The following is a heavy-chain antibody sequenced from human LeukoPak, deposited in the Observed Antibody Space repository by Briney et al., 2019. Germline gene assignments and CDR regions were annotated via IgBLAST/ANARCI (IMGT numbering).Heavy chain of an antibody. V-gene: IGHV1-2*02. CDR3: ARVPSYDSSGYTPYWYFDL. J-gene: IGHJ2*01. CDR1: GYTFTGYY. CDR2: INPNSGGT. Sequence: ASVKVSCKASGYTFTGYYMLWVRQAPGQGLEWMGWINPNSGGTNYAQKFQGRVTMTRDTSISTAYMELSRLRSDDTAVYYCARVPSYDSSGYTPYWYFDLWGRGTLVTVSS. D-gene: IGHD3-22*01.